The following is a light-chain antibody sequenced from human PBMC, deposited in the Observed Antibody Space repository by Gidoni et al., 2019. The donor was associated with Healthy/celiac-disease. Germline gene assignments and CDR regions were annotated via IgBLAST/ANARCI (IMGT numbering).Light chain of an antibody. CDR1: QSVLYSSNNKNY. Sequence: DIVMTQSPDSLAVSLGERATINCKSSQSVLYSSNNKNYLAWYQQKPGQPPKLLIYWAAARESGVLDRFTGSGSVTDFTLTVSSLQAGDVAVYYCQQYYTTPLTFGGXTKVEIK. CDR3: QQYYTTPLT. V-gene: IGKV4-1*01. J-gene: IGKJ4*01. CDR2: WAA.